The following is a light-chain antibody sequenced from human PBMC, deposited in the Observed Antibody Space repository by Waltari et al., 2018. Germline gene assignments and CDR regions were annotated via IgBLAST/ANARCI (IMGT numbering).Light chain of an antibody. CDR3: QQRSNWPPVYT. CDR2: DAS. J-gene: IGKJ2*01. CDR1: QSVSSY. V-gene: IGKV3-11*01. Sequence: DIVLTQSPATLSLSPGERATLSCRASQSVSSYLAWYQQKPGQAPRLLIYDASNRATGIPARFSGSGSGTDFTLTISSLEPEDFAVYFCQQRSNWPPVYTFGQGTKIDIK.